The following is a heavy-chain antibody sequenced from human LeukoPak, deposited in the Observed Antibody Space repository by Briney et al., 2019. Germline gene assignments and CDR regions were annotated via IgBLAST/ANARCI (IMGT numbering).Heavy chain of an antibody. D-gene: IGHD1-1*01. CDR2: ISTYSGST. J-gene: IGHJ4*02. CDR3: ARDVDWNLDY. CDR1: AYTFTIYG. V-gene: IGHV1-18*01. Sequence: GASVKVSFKSSAYTFTIYGFSRVREAPGQGLEWMGWISTYSGSTNYAQKFRGRVTMITDTSTSTAYLELRRLRSGVTVVYCCARDVDWNLDYWGQGTLVTVSS.